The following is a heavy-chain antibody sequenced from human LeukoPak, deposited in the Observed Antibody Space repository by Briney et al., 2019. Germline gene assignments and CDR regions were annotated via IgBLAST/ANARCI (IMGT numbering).Heavy chain of an antibody. J-gene: IGHJ4*02. CDR2: IFHSGTT. CDR1: GGSISSSDYY. CDR3: ARHNFRNDYNRPFDY. V-gene: IGHV4-39*01. Sequence: SETLSLTCTGSGGSISSSDYYWRWIRQPPGKGLEWSGNIFHSGTTYYDPSLKSRVSISVDTSSNQFSLKLSSVTAANTALYSCARHNFRNDYNRPFDYWGQGTLVTVSS. D-gene: IGHD5-24*01.